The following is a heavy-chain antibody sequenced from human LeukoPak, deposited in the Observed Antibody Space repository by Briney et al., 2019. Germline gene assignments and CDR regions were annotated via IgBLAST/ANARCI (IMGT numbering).Heavy chain of an antibody. CDR1: GFTFSSYS. D-gene: IGHD2-15*01. Sequence: GGSLRLSCAASGFTFSSYSMNWVRQAPGKGLEWVSYISSSSSIYYEDSVRGRFTISRDNAKNSLYLQMNSLRAEDTAVYYCARVGGAILLVGEDGMDVWGQGTTVTVSS. CDR3: ARVGGAILLVGEDGMDV. J-gene: IGHJ6*02. CDR2: ISSSSSI. V-gene: IGHV3-48*04.